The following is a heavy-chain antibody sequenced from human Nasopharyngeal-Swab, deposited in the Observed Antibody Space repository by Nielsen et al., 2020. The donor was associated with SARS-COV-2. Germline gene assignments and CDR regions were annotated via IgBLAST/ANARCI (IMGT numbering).Heavy chain of an antibody. D-gene: IGHD3-16*02. V-gene: IGHV4-34*01. CDR3: ARGRLRRYYDYVWGTYRSDVFDI. Sequence: WIRQPPGKGLEWIGEINHSGNTNYNPSLKSRVTISLDTSKNQFSLKLTSVTAADTAVCYCARGRLRRYYDYVWGTYRSDVFDIWGQGTMVTVSS. CDR2: INHSGNT. J-gene: IGHJ3*02.